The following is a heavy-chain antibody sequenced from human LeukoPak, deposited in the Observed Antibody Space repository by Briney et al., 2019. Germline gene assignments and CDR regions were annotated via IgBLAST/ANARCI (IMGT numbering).Heavy chain of an antibody. D-gene: IGHD3-9*01. J-gene: IGHJ5*02. Sequence: PSETLSLTCAVYGGPFSGYYWSWIRQPPGKGLEWIGGLNHSGRTNYNPSLKSRVTISVDTSKNQFSLKLSSVTAADTAVYYCARTHVLRYFDTRLPTTKPGVWFDPWGQGTLVTVSA. CDR3: ARTHVLRYFDTRLPTTKPGVWFDP. CDR2: LNHSGRT. V-gene: IGHV4-34*01. CDR1: GGPFSGYY.